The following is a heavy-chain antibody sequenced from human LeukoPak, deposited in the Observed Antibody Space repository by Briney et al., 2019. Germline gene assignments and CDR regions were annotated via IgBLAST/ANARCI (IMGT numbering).Heavy chain of an antibody. CDR3: ARRLGYCSGGSCYEIDP. Sequence: PSETLSLTCTVSGGSISSSSYYWGWIRQPPGKGLEWIGSIYYSGCTYYNPSLKSRVTISVDTSKNQFSLKLSSVTAADTAVYYCARRLGYCSGGSCYEIDPWGQGTLVTVSS. J-gene: IGHJ5*02. CDR1: GGSISSSSYY. D-gene: IGHD2-15*01. V-gene: IGHV4-39*01. CDR2: IYYSGCT.